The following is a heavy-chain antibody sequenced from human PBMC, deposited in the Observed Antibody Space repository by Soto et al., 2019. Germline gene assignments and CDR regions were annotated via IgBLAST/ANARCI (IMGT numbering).Heavy chain of an antibody. CDR2: ISYDGSNK. J-gene: IGHJ6*02. CDR1: GFTFSSYG. Sequence: GWSLRLSCAASGFTFSSYGMHWVRQAPGKGLEWVAVISYDGSNKYYADSVKGRFTIPRDNSKNTLYLQMNSLRAEDTAVYYCAKVDVIGYYGMDVWGQGTTVTVSS. CDR3: AKVDVIGYYGMDV. V-gene: IGHV3-30*18.